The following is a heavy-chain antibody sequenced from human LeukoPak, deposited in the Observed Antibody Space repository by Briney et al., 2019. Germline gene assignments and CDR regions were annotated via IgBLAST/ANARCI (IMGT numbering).Heavy chain of an antibody. Sequence: SQTLSLTCTVSGSSISSGDYYWSWIRQPPGKGLEWIGYIYYSGSTYYNPSLKSRVTISVDTSKNQFSLKLSSVTAANTAVYYCARYFEYKIDYWGQGTLVTVSS. CDR3: ARYFEYKIDY. CDR2: IYYSGST. CDR1: GSSISSGDYY. J-gene: IGHJ4*02. D-gene: IGHD3-9*01. V-gene: IGHV4-30-4*01.